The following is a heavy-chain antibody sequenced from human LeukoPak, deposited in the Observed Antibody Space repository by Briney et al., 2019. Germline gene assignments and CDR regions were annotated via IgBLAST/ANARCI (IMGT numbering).Heavy chain of an antibody. J-gene: IGHJ5*02. V-gene: IGHV1-69*05. CDR2: IIPIFGTA. CDR3: ARSGYCSSTSCPPGFDP. D-gene: IGHD2-2*01. CDR1: GYTFTGYY. Sequence: ASVKVSCKASGYTFTGYYMHWVRQAPGQGLEWMGGIIPIFGTANYAQKFQGRVTITTDESTSTAYMELSSLRSEDTAVYYCARSGYCSSTSCPPGFDPWGQGTLVTVSS.